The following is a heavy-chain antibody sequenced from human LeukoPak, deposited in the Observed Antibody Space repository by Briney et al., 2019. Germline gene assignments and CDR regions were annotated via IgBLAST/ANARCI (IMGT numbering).Heavy chain of an antibody. CDR1: GGTFSSYA. D-gene: IGHD3-22*01. V-gene: IGHV1-69*05. CDR2: IIPIFGTA. J-gene: IGHJ4*02. Sequence: SVKVSCKASGGTFSSYAISWVRQAPGQGLEWMGRIIPIFGTANYAQKIQGRVTITTDESTSTAYMELSSLRSEDTAVYYCARARYYDSSGYLDYWGQGTLVTVSS. CDR3: ARARYYDSSGYLDY.